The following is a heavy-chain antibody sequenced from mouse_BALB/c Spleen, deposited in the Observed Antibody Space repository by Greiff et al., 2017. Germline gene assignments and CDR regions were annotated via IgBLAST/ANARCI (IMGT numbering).Heavy chain of an antibody. V-gene: IGHV1-4*01. CDR3: AGENGYDEPWFAY. CDR2: INPSSGYT. J-gene: IGHJ3*01. D-gene: IGHD2-2*01. CDR1: GYTFTSYT. Sequence: VKLQQSGAELARPGASVKMSCKASGYTFTSYTMHWVKQRPGQGLEWIGYINPSSGYTNYNQKFKDKATLTADKSSSTAYMELSSLTSEDSAVYYCAGENGYDEPWFAYWGQGTLVTVSA.